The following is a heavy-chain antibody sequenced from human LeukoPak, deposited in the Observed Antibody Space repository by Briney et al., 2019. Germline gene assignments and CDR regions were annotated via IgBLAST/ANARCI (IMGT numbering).Heavy chain of an antibody. Sequence: PGGSLRLSCAASAFTFSNYWMSWVRQAPGKRLEWVANIKEDGSEINYVDSVKGRFTISRDNAKNSLYLQMNSLRVDDTAVYYGARDRGYSTFDYWGQGTLVTVSS. D-gene: IGHD4-23*01. CDR2: IKEDGSEI. CDR1: AFTFSNYW. J-gene: IGHJ4*02. CDR3: ARDRGYSTFDY. V-gene: IGHV3-7*01.